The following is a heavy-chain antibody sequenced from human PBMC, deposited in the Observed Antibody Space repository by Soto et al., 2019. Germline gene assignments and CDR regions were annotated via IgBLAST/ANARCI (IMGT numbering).Heavy chain of an antibody. D-gene: IGHD2-2*02. Sequence: EVQLLESGGGLVQPGGSLRLSCAASGFTFSSYAMSWVRQAPGKGLEWVSAISGRGDSTYYADSVKGRFTISRDNSKNTLYLQMNTLRAEDTAVYYCAKDRASCCYTVFDYWGQGTLVTVSS. CDR2: ISGRGDST. V-gene: IGHV3-23*01. J-gene: IGHJ4*02. CDR1: GFTFSSYA. CDR3: AKDRASCCYTVFDY.